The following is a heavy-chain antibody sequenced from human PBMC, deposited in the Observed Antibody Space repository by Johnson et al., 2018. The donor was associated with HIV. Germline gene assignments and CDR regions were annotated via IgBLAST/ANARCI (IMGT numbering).Heavy chain of an antibody. Sequence: VQVVESGGGVVQPGRSLRLSCAASGFTFTSFGMHWVRQAPGQGLDWVAVIWYDGRNTFYEASVKGRFTISRDNSKNNLYLQMNSLRAEDTAVYYCVKGSRDLGGACDIGGQGTMVTVSS. CDR2: IWYDGRNT. J-gene: IGHJ3*02. CDR3: VKGSRDLGGACDI. CDR1: GFTFTSFG. V-gene: IGHV3-33*06.